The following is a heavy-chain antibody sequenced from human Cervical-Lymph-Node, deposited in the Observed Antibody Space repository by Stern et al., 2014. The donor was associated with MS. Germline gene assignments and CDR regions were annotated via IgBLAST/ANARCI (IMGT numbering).Heavy chain of an antibody. CDR2: IIPIFGTA. J-gene: IGHJ4*02. Sequence: VQLVESGSEAKKPGSSVKVSCKVSGGTFSTDKISWVRQAPGQGLEWMGGIIPIFGTADYAQKFQDRVTIIADESTSEVHMELSSLRSEDTGVYYCARLGSGYDSSYLDSWGQGTLVTVSS. D-gene: IGHD5-12*01. CDR1: GGTFSTDK. V-gene: IGHV1-69*01. CDR3: ARLGSGYDSSYLDS.